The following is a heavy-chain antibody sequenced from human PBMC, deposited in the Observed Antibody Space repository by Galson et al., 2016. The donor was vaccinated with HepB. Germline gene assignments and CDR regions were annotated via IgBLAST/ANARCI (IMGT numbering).Heavy chain of an antibody. D-gene: IGHD5-24*01. CDR1: GFTFSSFP. CDR3: AREGLRDGYNDFFDY. Sequence: SLRLSCAASGFTFSSFPMHWVRQTPGKGLEWVAVISYDGSDKYYADSVKGRFTISRDNSQNTLDLQMASLITEDTAIYYCAREGLRDGYNDFFDYWGQGIVVTVSS. J-gene: IGHJ4*02. CDR2: ISYDGSDK. V-gene: IGHV3-30*04.